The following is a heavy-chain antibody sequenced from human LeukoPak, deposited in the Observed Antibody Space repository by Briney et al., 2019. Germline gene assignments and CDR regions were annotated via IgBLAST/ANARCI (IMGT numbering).Heavy chain of an antibody. CDR2: SSASGVST. D-gene: IGHD1-14*01. Sequence: GGSLRLSCAASGFMFSSYAMNLVRQAPGKGLEWVSTSSASGVSTYYADSVKGRFTISRDNSKNTLYLQMNSLRAEDTAVYYCAKKYNTGLDPWGQGTLVTVSS. CDR1: GFMFSSYA. CDR3: AKKYNTGLDP. J-gene: IGHJ5*02. V-gene: IGHV3-23*01.